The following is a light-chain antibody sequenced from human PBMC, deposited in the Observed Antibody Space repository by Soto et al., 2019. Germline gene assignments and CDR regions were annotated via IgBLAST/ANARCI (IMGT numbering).Light chain of an antibody. Sequence: QSVLTQPPSVSAAPGQTVTISFSGSSSNIGNNYVSWYQQLPGAAPKLLIDDNDKRPSGIPDRFSGSKSGTSATLGITGLQTGDEADYFCGTWDSSLSVVVFGGGTKLTVL. CDR3: GTWDSSLSVVV. CDR2: DND. V-gene: IGLV1-51*01. J-gene: IGLJ2*01. CDR1: SSNIGNNY.